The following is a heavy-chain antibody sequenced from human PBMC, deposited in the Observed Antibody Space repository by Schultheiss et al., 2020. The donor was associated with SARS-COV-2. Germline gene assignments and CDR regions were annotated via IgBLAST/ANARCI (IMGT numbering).Heavy chain of an antibody. V-gene: IGHV4-4*07. CDR1: GGSISSYY. D-gene: IGHD1-7*01. CDR2: IYTSGST. Sequence: SETLSLTCTVSGGSISSYYWSWIRQPPGKGLEWIGRIYTSGSTYYNPSLKSRVTMSVDTSKNQFSLKLSSVTAADTAVYYCARRAGTTFSYYYGMDVWGQGTTVTVSS. CDR3: ARRAGTTFSYYYGMDV. J-gene: IGHJ6*02.